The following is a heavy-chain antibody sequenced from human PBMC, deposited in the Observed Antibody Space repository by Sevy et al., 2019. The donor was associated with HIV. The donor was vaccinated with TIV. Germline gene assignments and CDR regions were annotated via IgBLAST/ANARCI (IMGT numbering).Heavy chain of an antibody. CDR3: ARDTYDSSGYYSPITDAFDI. CDR1: GFTFSSYW. V-gene: IGHV3-74*01. J-gene: IGHJ3*02. CDR2: INSDGSST. D-gene: IGHD3-22*01. Sequence: GGSLRLSCAASGFTFSSYWMHWVRQAPGKGLVWVSRINSDGSSTSYADSVKGRFTISRDNAKNTLYLQMNSLRAEDTAVYYCARDTYDSSGYYSPITDAFDIWGQGTMDTVSS.